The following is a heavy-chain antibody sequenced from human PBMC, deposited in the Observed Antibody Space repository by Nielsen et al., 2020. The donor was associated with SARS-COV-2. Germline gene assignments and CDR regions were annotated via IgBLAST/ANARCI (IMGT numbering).Heavy chain of an antibody. V-gene: IGHV4-34*01. CDR2: INHSGST. CDR1: GGSFSGYY. D-gene: IGHD5-24*01. CDR3: ARGGGYKHY. J-gene: IGHJ4*02. Sequence: GSLRLSCAVYGGSFSGYYWSWIRQPPGKGLEWIGEINHSGSTNYNPSLKSRVTISVDTSKNQFSLKLSSVTAADTAVYYCARGGGYKHYWGQGTLITVSS.